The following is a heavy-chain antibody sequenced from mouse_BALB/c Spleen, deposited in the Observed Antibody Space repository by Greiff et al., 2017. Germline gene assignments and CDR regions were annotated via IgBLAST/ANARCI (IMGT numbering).Heavy chain of an antibody. CDR2: IYPGDGDT. V-gene: IGHV1-87*01. CDR1: GYTFTSYW. Sequence: VQLQQSGAELARPGASVKLSCKASGYTFTSYWMQWVKQRPGQGLEWIGAIYPGDGDTRYTQKFKGKATLTADKSSSTAYMQLSSLASEDSAVYYCARGGCDYWGQGTTLTVSS. J-gene: IGHJ2*01. CDR3: ARGGCDY.